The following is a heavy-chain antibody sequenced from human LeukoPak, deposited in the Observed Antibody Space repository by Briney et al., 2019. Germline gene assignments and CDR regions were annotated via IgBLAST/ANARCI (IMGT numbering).Heavy chain of an antibody. CDR3: ARGYSSSWYYNWFDP. D-gene: IGHD6-13*01. V-gene: IGHV4-38-2*02. J-gene: IGHJ5*02. CDR1: GYSISSGYY. CDR2: IYHSGST. Sequence: SETLSLTCTVSGYSISSGYYWGWIRQPPGKGLEWIGNIYHSGSTYYNPSLKSRVTISVDTSKNQFSLKLSSVTAADTAVYHCARGYSSSWYYNWFDPWGQGTLVTVSS.